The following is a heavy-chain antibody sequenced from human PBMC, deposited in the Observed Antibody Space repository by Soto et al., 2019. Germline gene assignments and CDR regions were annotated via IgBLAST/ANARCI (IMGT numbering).Heavy chain of an antibody. CDR3: GKGLRPTIPSHGMDV. CDR2: ISWNSGSI. V-gene: IGHV3-9*01. J-gene: IGHJ6*02. Sequence: SLRLSCAASGFTFDDYAMHWVRQAPGKGLEWVSGISWNSGSIGYADSVKGRFTISRDNAKNSLYLQMNSLRAEDTALYYCGKGLRPTIPSHGMDVSGQGTTVTVSS. CDR1: GFTFDDYA. D-gene: IGHD3-3*01.